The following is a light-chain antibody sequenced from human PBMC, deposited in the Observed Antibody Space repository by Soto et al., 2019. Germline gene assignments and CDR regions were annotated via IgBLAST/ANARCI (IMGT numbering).Light chain of an antibody. J-gene: IGLJ2*01. CDR2: EVN. CDR3: SSYAGSNNVV. V-gene: IGLV2-8*01. Sequence: QSALTQPPSASGSPGQSVTIACTGTSSDVGGYNYVSWYQQHPGKAPKRMIYEVNKRPSGVPARFSGSKSGNTSSLTVSGLQAEDEADYYCSSYAGSNNVVFGGGTKLTVL. CDR1: SSDVGGYNY.